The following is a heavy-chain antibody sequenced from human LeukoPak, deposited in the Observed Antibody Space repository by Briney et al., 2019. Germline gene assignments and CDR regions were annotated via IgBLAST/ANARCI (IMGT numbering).Heavy chain of an antibody. J-gene: IGHJ3*02. V-gene: IGHV3-30*03. CDR2: ISYDGSNK. CDR1: GFTFSSYG. D-gene: IGHD6-19*01. CDR3: AREGWNSSGSGAFDI. Sequence: GGSLRLSCAASGFTFSSYGIHWVRQAPGKGLEWVAVISYDGSNKYYADSVKGRFTISRDNSKNTLYLQMNSLRAEDTAVYYCAREGWNSSGSGAFDIWGQGTMVTVSS.